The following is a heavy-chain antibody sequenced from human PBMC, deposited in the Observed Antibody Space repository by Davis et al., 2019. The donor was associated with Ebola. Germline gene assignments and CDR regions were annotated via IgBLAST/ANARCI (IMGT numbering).Heavy chain of an antibody. V-gene: IGHV1-18*04. CDR2: ISAYNGNT. CDR1: GYTFTSYG. CDR3: ARDRGGDYSFDY. D-gene: IGHD3-10*01. J-gene: IGHJ4*02. Sequence: AASVNVSCKASGYTFTSYGISWVRQAPGQGLEWMGWISAYNGNTNYAQKLQGRVTMTTDTSTSTAYMELRSLRSEDTSVYYCARDRGGDYSFDYWGQGTLITVSS.